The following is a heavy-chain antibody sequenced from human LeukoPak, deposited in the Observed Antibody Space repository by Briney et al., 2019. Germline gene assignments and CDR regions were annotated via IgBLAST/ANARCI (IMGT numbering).Heavy chain of an antibody. CDR2: ITSSSSYI. V-gene: IGHV3-21*01. J-gene: IGHJ2*01. CDR3: ARGCSGGSCYIPTHWYFGL. CDR1: GFTFSSYS. D-gene: IGHD2-15*01. Sequence: GGSLRLSCAASGFTFSSYSMNWVRQAPGKGLEWVSSITSSSSYIYYADSVKGRFTISRDNAKNSLFLQMNSLRAEDTAVYYCARGCSGGSCYIPTHWYFGLWGRGTLVTVSS.